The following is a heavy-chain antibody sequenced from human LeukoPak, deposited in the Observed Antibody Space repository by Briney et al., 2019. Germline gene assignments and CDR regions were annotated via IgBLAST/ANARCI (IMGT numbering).Heavy chain of an antibody. D-gene: IGHD3-22*01. CDR1: GGTFSSYA. V-gene: IGHV1-46*01. CDR3: AREYYYDSSGYDENAFDI. J-gene: IGHJ3*02. CDR2: INPSGGST. Sequence: GASVKVSCKASGGTFSSYAISWVRQAPGQGLEWMGIINPSGGSTSYAQKFQGRVTMTRDTSTSTVYMELSSLRSEDTAVYYCAREYYYDSSGYDENAFDIRGQGTMVTVSS.